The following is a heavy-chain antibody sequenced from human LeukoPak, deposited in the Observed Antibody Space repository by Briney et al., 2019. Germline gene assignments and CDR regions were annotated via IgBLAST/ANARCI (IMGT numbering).Heavy chain of an antibody. CDR2: IYYSGST. Sequence: SETLPLTCTVSGGSISSSSYYWGWIRQPPGEGLEWIGSIYYSGSTYYNPSLKSRVTISVDTSKNQFSLKLSSVTAADTAVYYCARRRRDGYIFDYWGQGTLVTVSS. V-gene: IGHV4-39*01. CDR1: GGSISSSSYY. J-gene: IGHJ4*02. CDR3: ARRRRDGYIFDY. D-gene: IGHD5-24*01.